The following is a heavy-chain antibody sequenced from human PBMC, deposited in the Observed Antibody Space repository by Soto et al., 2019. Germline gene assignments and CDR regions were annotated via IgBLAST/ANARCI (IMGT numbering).Heavy chain of an antibody. Sequence: GGSLRLSCAASGFTFDDYAMHWVRQAPGKGLEWVSGISWNSGSIGYADSVKGRFTISRDNAKNSLYLQMNSLRAEDTALYYCAKWASIGQPRGFQRGSYMDVWGKGTTVTVSS. J-gene: IGHJ6*03. V-gene: IGHV3-9*01. CDR2: ISWNSGSI. CDR3: AKWASIGQPRGFQRGSYMDV. CDR1: GFTFDDYA. D-gene: IGHD2-2*01.